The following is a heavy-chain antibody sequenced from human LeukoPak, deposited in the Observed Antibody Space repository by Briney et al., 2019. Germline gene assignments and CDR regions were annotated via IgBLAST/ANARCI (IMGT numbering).Heavy chain of an antibody. J-gene: IGHJ4*02. V-gene: IGHV4-38-2*02. CDR1: GYSISSGYY. D-gene: IGHD3-16*01. CDR3: ARDRANYDYVSPPRFNDY. CDR2: IYHSGST. Sequence: SETLSLTCTVSGYSISSGYYWGWIRQPPGKGLEWIGSIYHSGSTYYNPSLKSRVTISVDTSKNQFSLELSSVTAADTAVYYCARDRANYDYVSPPRFNDYWGQGTLVTVSS.